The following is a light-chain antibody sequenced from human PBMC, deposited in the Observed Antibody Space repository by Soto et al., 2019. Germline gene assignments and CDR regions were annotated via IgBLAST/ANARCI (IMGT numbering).Light chain of an antibody. CDR1: QSLLYSSTNKNY. J-gene: IGKJ4*01. CDR3: QQYYETPLT. CDR2: WAY. V-gene: IGKV4-1*01. Sequence: DIVMTQSPDSLAVSLGETATINCKSSQSLLYSSTNKNYLAWYRQKPRQPPELLIYWAYTRESGVPGRYSGSGSGTDFTLTIRSLRAEDVAIYDCQQYYETPLTFGGGTTVEIK.